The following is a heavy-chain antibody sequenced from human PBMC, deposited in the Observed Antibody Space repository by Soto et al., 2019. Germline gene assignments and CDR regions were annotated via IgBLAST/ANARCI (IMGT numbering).Heavy chain of an antibody. CDR1: GESFSGYY. Sequence: QVQLQQRGAGLLKPSETLSLTCVVDGESFSGYYWTWIRQPPGKGLEWIGEINDSGSTNHKPSLKSRVTMSIDTSKNQFSLNLRSVTAADTGVYYCAKGGRFPEARYYFLDVWGNGTTVTVSS. CDR2: INDSGST. J-gene: IGHJ6*03. V-gene: IGHV4-34*01. CDR3: AKGGRFPEARYYFLDV. D-gene: IGHD3-3*01.